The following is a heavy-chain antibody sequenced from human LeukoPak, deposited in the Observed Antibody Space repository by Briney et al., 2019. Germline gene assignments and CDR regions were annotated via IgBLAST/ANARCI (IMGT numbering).Heavy chain of an antibody. V-gene: IGHV4-34*01. CDR1: GGSFSGYY. J-gene: IGHJ4*02. D-gene: IGHD3-22*01. CDR3: ARVTGYMIEDYFDY. Sequence: SETLSLTCAVYGGSFSGYYWSWIRQPPGKGLEWIGEINHSGSANYNPSLKSRVTISVDTSKNQFSLKLSSVTAADTAVYYCARVTGYMIEDYFDYWGQGTLVTVSS. CDR2: INHSGSA.